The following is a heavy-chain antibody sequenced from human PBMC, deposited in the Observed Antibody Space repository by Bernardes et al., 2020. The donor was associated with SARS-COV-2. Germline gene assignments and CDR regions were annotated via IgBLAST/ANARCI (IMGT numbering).Heavy chain of an antibody. J-gene: IGHJ6*02. Sequence: SETLSLTCTVSGGSIRSDYWSWIRQPPGKGLEWIGYVYYSGSTNYNPSLKSRVTISVDTSKNQFSLKLTSVTAADTAVYYCARHGDGSGSYYYFGMDVWGQGTTVTVFS. V-gene: IGHV4-59*08. CDR2: VYYSGST. CDR1: GGSIRSDY. D-gene: IGHD1-26*01. CDR3: ARHGDGSGSYYYFGMDV.